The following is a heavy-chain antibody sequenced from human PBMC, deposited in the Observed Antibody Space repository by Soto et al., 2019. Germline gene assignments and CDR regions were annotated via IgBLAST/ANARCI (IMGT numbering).Heavy chain of an antibody. CDR3: ARDRRSGRKPITGYYYYGMDV. CDR1: GFTFSSYA. J-gene: IGHJ6*02. Sequence: QVQLVESGGGVVQAGRSLRLSCAASGFTFSSYAMHWVRQAPGKGLEWVAVISYDGSNKYYADSVKGRFTISRDNSKNTLYLQMNSLRAEDTAVYYCARDRRSGRKPITGYYYYGMDVWGQGTTVTVSS. CDR2: ISYDGSNK. V-gene: IGHV3-30-3*01. D-gene: IGHD3-3*01.